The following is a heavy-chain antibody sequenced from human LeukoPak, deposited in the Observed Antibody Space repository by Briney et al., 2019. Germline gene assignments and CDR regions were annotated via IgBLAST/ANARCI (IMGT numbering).Heavy chain of an antibody. Sequence: SETLSLTCAVYGGSFSGYYWSWIRQPPGKGLEWIGEINHSGSTNYNPSLKSRVTISVDTSKNQFSLKLSSVTAADTAVYQCARGRIAVAGHTVIDYWGQGTLVTVSS. CDR2: INHSGST. J-gene: IGHJ4*02. V-gene: IGHV4-34*01. CDR1: GGSFSGYY. CDR3: ARGRIAVAGHTVIDY. D-gene: IGHD6-19*01.